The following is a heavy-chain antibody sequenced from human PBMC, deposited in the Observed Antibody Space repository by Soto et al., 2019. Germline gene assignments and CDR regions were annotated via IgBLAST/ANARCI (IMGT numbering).Heavy chain of an antibody. V-gene: IGHV3-7*03. J-gene: IGHJ6*02. CDR3: ARALAGSAGNYYYYYVMDV. CDR2: IKQDGSEK. CDR1: GFTFSSYW. D-gene: IGHD7-27*01. Sequence: GGSLRLSCAASGFTFSSYWMSWVRQAPGKGLEWVANIKQDGSEKYYVDSVKGRFTISRDNAKNSLYLQMNSLRAEDTAVYYCARALAGSAGNYYYYYVMDVWGQGTTVTVSS.